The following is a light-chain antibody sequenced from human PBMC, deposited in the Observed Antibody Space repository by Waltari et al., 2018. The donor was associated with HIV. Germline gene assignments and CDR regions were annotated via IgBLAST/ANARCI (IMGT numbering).Light chain of an antibody. CDR1: QSLLHSNGHSY. Sequence: DIVMTQSPLSLPVTPGEPASISCRSSQSLLHSNGHSYLDWYLQKPGQSPQLLIYLGSNRASGVPDRFSGSGSGTDFTLKISRVEAEDAGMYYCMQGRQTPQVTFGGGTKVEIK. J-gene: IGKJ4*01. CDR3: MQGRQTPQVT. CDR2: LGS. V-gene: IGKV2-28*01.